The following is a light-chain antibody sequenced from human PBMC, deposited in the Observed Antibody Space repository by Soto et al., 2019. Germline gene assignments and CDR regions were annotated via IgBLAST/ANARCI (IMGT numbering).Light chain of an antibody. CDR2: AAS. V-gene: IGKV1-16*01. Sequence: DIQMTQSPSSLSASVGDSVTITCRATEDISTFLAWFQQKPGKPPKSLIYAASRLQSGVPSRFSGSGSATDFTLAISSLQPEDFGTYYCKHYNGYPQTFGQGTRLEIK. CDR1: EDISTF. CDR3: KHYNGYPQT. J-gene: IGKJ5*01.